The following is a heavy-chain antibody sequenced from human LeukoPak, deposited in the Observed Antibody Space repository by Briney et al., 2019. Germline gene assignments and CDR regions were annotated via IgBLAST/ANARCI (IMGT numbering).Heavy chain of an antibody. Sequence: SETLSLTCTVSGGSISTYYWSWIRQSPGKGLEWIGSIYNSGSTNYNPSLTSRVTISVDTSKNQISLELSSVTGVDTGVYYCAVNLTRHTFDMWGEGPRLTVPS. CDR2: IYNSGST. V-gene: IGHV4-4*08. J-gene: IGHJ3*02. CDR3: AVNLTRHTFDM. D-gene: IGHD1-1*01. CDR1: GGSISTYY.